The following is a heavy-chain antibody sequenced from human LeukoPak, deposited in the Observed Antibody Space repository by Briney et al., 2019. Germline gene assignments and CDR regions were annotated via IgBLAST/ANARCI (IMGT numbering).Heavy chain of an antibody. Sequence: GGSLRLSCAASGFTFSSYEMNWVRQAPGKGLEWVSYISSSGSTIYYADSVKGRFTISRGNAKNSLYLQMNSLRAEDTAVYYCARDVPWFDPWGQGTLVTVSS. J-gene: IGHJ5*02. V-gene: IGHV3-48*03. CDR1: GFTFSSYE. CDR2: ISSSGSTI. CDR3: ARDVPWFDP. D-gene: IGHD3-10*02.